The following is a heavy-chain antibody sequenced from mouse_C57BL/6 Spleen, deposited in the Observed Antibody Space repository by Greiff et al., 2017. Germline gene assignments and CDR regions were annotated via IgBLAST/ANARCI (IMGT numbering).Heavy chain of an antibody. CDR1: GYAFSSSW. D-gene: IGHD1-1*01. CDR2: IYPGDGDT. V-gene: IGHV1-82*01. J-gene: IGHJ2*01. Sequence: VQLQQSGPELVKPGASVKISCKASGYAFSSSWMNWVKQRPGKGLEWIGRIYPGDGDTNYNGKFKGKATLTADQSSSTAYMQLSGLTAEDAAVIFCSGQEGLLRRYFNYWGQGTTLTVSS. CDR3: SGQEGLLRRYFNY.